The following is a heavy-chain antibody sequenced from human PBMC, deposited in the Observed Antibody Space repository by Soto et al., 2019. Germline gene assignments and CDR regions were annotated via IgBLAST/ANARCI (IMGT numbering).Heavy chain of an antibody. CDR1: GFTVSTKY. D-gene: IGHD3-16*01. CDR2: IYSGGST. Sequence: EVQLVESGGGMVQPGGSLRLSCAASGFTVSTKYMSWVRQAPGKGLEWVSVIYSGGSTFYADSVRGRSTISRDNSQSTVNLEMNSLRDEVTAVYYGARDRWAADYWGQGTLVTVSS. CDR3: ARDRWAADY. J-gene: IGHJ4*02. V-gene: IGHV3-66*01.